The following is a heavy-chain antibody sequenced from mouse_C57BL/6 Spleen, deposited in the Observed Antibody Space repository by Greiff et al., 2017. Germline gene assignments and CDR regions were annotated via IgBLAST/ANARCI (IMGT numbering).Heavy chain of an antibody. Sequence: EVKLQESGPELVKPGASVKISCKASGYSFTDYNMNWVKQSNGKSLEWIGVINPNYGTTSYNQKFKGKATLTVDQSSSTAYMQLNSLTSEDSAVYYCARSDDGSSYWYFDVWGTGTTVTVSS. CDR1: GYSFTDYN. CDR2: INPNYGTT. V-gene: IGHV1-39*01. D-gene: IGHD1-1*01. J-gene: IGHJ1*03. CDR3: ARSDDGSSYWYFDV.